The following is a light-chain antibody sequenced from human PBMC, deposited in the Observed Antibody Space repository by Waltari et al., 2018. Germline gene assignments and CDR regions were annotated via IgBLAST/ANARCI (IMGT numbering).Light chain of an antibody. Sequence: QSVLTQPPSVSEAPRQRVTISCSGSRSNIRNNAVSWYQQLPGKAPKLLIYYDDLLPSGVSDRFSGSKSGTSASLAISGLQSDDEADYCCAVWDDSLNGVVFGGGTKLTVL. J-gene: IGLJ2*01. CDR3: AVWDDSLNGVV. CDR1: RSNIRNNA. CDR2: YDD. V-gene: IGLV1-36*01.